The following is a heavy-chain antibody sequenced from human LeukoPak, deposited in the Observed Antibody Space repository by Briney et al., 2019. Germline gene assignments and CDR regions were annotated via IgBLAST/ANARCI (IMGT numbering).Heavy chain of an antibody. CDR3: AREEGYYYDSSGYSNWFDP. Sequence: GGTLRLSCAASGFTFSSYGMSWVRQAPGKGLEWVSAISGSGGSTYYADSVKGRFTISRDNSKNTLYLQMNSLRAEDTAVYYCAREEGYYYDSSGYSNWFDPWGQGTLVTVSS. D-gene: IGHD3-22*01. CDR1: GFTFSSYG. CDR2: ISGSGGST. V-gene: IGHV3-23*01. J-gene: IGHJ5*02.